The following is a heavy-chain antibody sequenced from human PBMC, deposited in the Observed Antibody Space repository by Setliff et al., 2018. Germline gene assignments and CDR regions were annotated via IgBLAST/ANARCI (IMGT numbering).Heavy chain of an antibody. CDR2: IIPILRTA. CDR3: ARVTIAVAGYFDF. Sequence: SVKVSCKASGGTFSSYAISWVRQAPGQGLEWMGGIIPILRTADYAQKFQGRVTMTSDTSTSTAYMELRSLRSDDTAVYYCARVTIAVAGYFDFWGQGTLVTVSS. V-gene: IGHV1-69*06. CDR1: GGTFSSYA. J-gene: IGHJ4*02. D-gene: IGHD6-19*01.